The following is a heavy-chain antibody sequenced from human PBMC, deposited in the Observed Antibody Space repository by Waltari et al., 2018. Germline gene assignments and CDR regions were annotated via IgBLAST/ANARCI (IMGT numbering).Heavy chain of an antibody. D-gene: IGHD5-12*01. J-gene: IGHJ4*02. CDR3: ARGVWMAYSGYDEVPYYFDY. V-gene: IGHV1-8*01. CDR1: GYTFTSYD. CDR2: MNPTGGNA. Sequence: QVQLVQSGAEVKKPGASVKVSCKASGYTFTSYDINWVRQAPGQGIGWMGWMNPTGGNAGYAQKFQGRVTMTRNTSISTAYMELSSLRSEDTAVYYCARGVWMAYSGYDEVPYYFDYWGQGTLVTVSS.